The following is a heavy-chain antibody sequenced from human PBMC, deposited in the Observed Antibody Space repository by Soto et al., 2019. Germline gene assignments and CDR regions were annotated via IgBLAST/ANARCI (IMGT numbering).Heavy chain of an antibody. CDR3: ARDPIGGNHRGVAFDY. J-gene: IGHJ4*02. CDR1: GGSVSSGSYY. D-gene: IGHD2-15*01. CDR2: IYYSGST. Sequence: PSETLSLTCTVSGGSVSSGSYYWSWIRQPPGKGLEWIGYIYYSGSTNYNPSLKSRVTISVDTSKNQFSLKLSSVTAADTAVYYCARDPIGGNHRGVAFDYWGQGTLVTVSS. V-gene: IGHV4-61*01.